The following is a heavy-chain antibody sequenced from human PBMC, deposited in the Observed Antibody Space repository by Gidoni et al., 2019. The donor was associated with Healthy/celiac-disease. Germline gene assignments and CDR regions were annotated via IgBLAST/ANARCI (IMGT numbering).Heavy chain of an antibody. V-gene: IGHV4-34*01. J-gene: IGHJ6*02. CDR3: AGDYYDSSGYLLHVYYYGMDV. CDR2: INPSGSI. Sequence: LTCAVYGGSFSGYYWSWIRQPPGNGLEWVGEINPSGSINYNPSLKSRVTISVDTSKNHFSLKLSSVTAADTAVYYCAGDYYDSSGYLLHVYYYGMDVWGQGTTVTVSS. D-gene: IGHD3-22*01. CDR1: GGSFSGYY.